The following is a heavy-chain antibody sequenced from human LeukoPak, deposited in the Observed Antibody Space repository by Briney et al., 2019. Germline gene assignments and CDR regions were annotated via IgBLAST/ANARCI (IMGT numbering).Heavy chain of an antibody. CDR1: GGSISSYY. V-gene: IGHV4-59*01. CDR2: IYYSGST. CDR3: ARGHRKWEHIHNYYYYYMDV. Sequence: SETLSLTCTVSGGSISSYYWSWIRQPPGKGLEWIGYIYYSGSTNYNPSLTSRVTISVDTSKNQFSLKLSSVTAADTAVYYCARGHRKWEHIHNYYYYYMDVWGKGTTVTISS. D-gene: IGHD1-26*01. J-gene: IGHJ6*03.